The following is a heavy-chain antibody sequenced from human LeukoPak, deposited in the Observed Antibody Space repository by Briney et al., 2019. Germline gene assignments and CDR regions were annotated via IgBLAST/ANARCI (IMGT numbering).Heavy chain of an antibody. CDR3: ARIFLSVVAPKRWFDP. V-gene: IGHV1-2*02. Sequence: ASVKVSCKASGYTFTGYYMHWMRQAPGQGLEWMGWINPSSGGTNYARKFQGRVTMTRDTSISTAYIELSRLRSDDTAVYYCARIFLSVVAPKRWFDPWGQGTLVTVSS. D-gene: IGHD4-23*01. CDR1: GYTFTGYY. CDR2: INPSSGGT. J-gene: IGHJ5*02.